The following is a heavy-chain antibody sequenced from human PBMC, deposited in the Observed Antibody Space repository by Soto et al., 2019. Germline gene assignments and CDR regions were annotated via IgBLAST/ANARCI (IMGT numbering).Heavy chain of an antibody. J-gene: IGHJ6*02. CDR1: GGSISSYY. V-gene: IGHV4-59*08. D-gene: IGHD3-10*01. CDR2: VHHSWGS. CDR3: ARQGFGPLHGLVDV. Sequence: QVQLQESGPGLVKPSETLSLSCTVSGGSISSYYWSWFRQSPGKRMEWIGYVHHSWGSSYNPSLHSRVPISLATSKSQFSLKVTSVTATDTAVYSCARQGFGPLHGLVDVWGQGTTVTVSS.